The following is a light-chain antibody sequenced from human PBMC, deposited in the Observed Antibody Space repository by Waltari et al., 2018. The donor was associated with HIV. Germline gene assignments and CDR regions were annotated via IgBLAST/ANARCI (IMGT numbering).Light chain of an antibody. V-gene: IGKV3-11*01. J-gene: IGKJ4*01. CDR3: QQRSNWPLT. CDR1: QSVSSY. Sequence: EIVLTQSPATLSLSPGERATLSCRASQSVSSYLAWYQQKPGQAPRLLIYDASNRATGIPARFSGSGSGTVFTLTISSLEPEDFAVYYCQQRSNWPLTFGGGTKVEIK. CDR2: DAS.